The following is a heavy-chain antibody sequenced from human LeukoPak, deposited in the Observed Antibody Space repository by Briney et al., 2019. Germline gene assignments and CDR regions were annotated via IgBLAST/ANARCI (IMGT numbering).Heavy chain of an antibody. J-gene: IGHJ4*02. V-gene: IGHV3-23*01. Sequence: GGSLRLSCAASGFTFSSYAMTWVRQAPGRGLEWISSIRGSGDSIYYADSVKGRFTLSRENSKSTMFLQMNSLRAEDTAIYYCATAYITTWFWGLELWGQGTLVTVPS. CDR1: GFTFSSYA. CDR2: IRGSGDSI. D-gene: IGHD3-16*01. CDR3: ATAYITTWFWGLEL.